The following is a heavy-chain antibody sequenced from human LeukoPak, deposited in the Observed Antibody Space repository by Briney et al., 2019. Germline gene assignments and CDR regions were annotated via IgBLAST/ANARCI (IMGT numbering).Heavy chain of an antibody. V-gene: IGHV3-21*01. CDR3: ACEWRGGY. D-gene: IGHD1-26*01. Sequence: GGSLRLSCAASGFTFSSYNMNWVRQAPGKGLEWVSSISSSSNYIYYADSVKGRFTISRDNAKNSLYLQMNSLRAEDTAVYYCACEWRGGYWGQGTLVTVPS. CDR2: ISSSSNYI. CDR1: GFTFSSYN. J-gene: IGHJ4*02.